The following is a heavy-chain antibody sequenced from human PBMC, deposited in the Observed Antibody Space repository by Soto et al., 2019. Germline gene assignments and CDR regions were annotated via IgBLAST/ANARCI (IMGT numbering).Heavy chain of an antibody. CDR3: ARSEHELIVWHNWFDP. CDR1: GYTFTSYG. D-gene: IGHD3-16*01. Sequence: QVQLVQSGAEVKKPGASVKVSCKASGYTFTSYGISWVRQAPGQGLEWMGWISAYNGNTNYAQKLQGRGTMTTDTSTSTAYMELRSLRSDDTAVYYCARSEHELIVWHNWFDPWGQGTLVTVSS. J-gene: IGHJ5*02. CDR2: ISAYNGNT. V-gene: IGHV1-18*01.